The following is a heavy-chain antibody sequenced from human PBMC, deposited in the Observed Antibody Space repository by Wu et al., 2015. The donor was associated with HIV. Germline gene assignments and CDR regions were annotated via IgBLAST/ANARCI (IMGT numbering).Heavy chain of an antibody. J-gene: IGHJ5*02. CDR2: ISAYNGNT. CDR1: GYTFTSYG. D-gene: IGHD3-10*01. CDR3: ARDFITMVRGVINWFDP. V-gene: IGHV1-18*01. Sequence: QVQLVQSGAEVKKPGASVKVSCKASGYTFTSYGISWVRQAPGQGLEWMGWISAYNGNTNYAQKLQGRVTMTTDTSTSTAYMELRSLRSDDTAVYYCARDFITMVRGVINWFDPGAREPWSPSPQ.